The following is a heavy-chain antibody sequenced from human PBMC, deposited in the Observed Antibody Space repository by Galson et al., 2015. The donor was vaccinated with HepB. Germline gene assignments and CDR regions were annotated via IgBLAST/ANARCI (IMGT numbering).Heavy chain of an antibody. J-gene: IGHJ6*03. D-gene: IGHD3-16*01. CDR3: ARDGDLGPGYYYYYMDV. CDR1: GYTFTSYY. V-gene: IGHV1-46*03. CDR2: INPSGGSK. Sequence: SVKVSCKASGYTFTSYYMHWVRQAPGQGLEWMGIINPSGGSKSYAQKFQGRVTMTRDTSTSTVYMELSSLRSEDTAVYYCARDGDLGPGYYYYYMDVWGKGTTVTVSS.